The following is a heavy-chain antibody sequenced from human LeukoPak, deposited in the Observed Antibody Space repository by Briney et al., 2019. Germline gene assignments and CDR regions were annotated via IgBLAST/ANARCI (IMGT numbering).Heavy chain of an antibody. D-gene: IGHD6-13*01. CDR3: AREGRSSSWYASFDY. CDR1: GFTFSSYA. J-gene: IGHJ4*02. Sequence: PGGSLRLSCAASGFTFSSYAMSWVRQAPGKGLEWVSAISGSGGSTYYADSVKGRFTISKDNSKNTVYLQMNSLRAEDTAVYYCAREGRSSSWYASFDYWGQGTLVTVSS. CDR2: ISGSGGST. V-gene: IGHV3-23*01.